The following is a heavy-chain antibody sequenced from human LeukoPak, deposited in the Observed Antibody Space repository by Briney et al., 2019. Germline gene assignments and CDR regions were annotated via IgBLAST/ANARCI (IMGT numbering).Heavy chain of an antibody. V-gene: IGHV4-39*07. CDR2: INHSGST. CDR3: ARGPGVYYYYYMDV. Sequence: PSDTLSLTCIISGGSISSSTYYWGWIGQPPGKGLEWIGEINHSGSTNYNPSLKSRVTISVDTSKNQFSLKLSSVTAADTAVYYCARGPGVYYYYYMDVWGKGTTVTVSS. J-gene: IGHJ6*03. CDR1: GGSISSSTYY. D-gene: IGHD3-10*01.